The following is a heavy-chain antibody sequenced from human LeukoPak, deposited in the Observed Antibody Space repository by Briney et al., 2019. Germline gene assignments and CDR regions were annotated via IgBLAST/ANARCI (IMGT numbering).Heavy chain of an antibody. CDR3: ARNSYGDYGPFDY. V-gene: IGHV3-21*01. CDR2: ISSSSSYI. J-gene: IGHJ4*02. D-gene: IGHD4-17*01. CDR1: GFTFSSYS. Sequence: PGGSLRLSCAASGFTFSSYSMNWVRRAPGKGLEWVSSISSSSSYIYYADSVKGRFTISRDNAKNSLYLQMNSLRAEDTAVYYCARNSYGDYGPFDYWGQGTLVTVSS.